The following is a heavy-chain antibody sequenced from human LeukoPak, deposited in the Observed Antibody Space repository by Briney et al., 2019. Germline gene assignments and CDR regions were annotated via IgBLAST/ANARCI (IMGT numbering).Heavy chain of an antibody. CDR2: INPNSGGT. J-gene: IGHJ6*02. CDR1: GYTFTGYY. CDR3: ARGESITIFGVVTSDDYYGMDV. V-gene: IGHV1-2*06. D-gene: IGHD3-3*01. Sequence: ASVKVSCMASGYTFTGYYMHWVRQAPGQGLEWMGRINPNSGGTNYAQKFQGRVTMTRDTSISTAYMELSSLRSEDTAVYYCARGESITIFGVVTSDDYYGMDVWGQGTTVTVSS.